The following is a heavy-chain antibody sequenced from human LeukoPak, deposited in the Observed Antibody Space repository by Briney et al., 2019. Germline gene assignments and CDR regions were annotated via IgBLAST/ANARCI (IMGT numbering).Heavy chain of an antibody. D-gene: IGHD4-23*01. V-gene: IGHV3-21*01. CDR1: GFTFSSYA. CDR2: ISSSSSYI. J-gene: IGHJ1*01. CDR3: AREGTTVVTLGDFQH. Sequence: PGGSLRLSCAASGFTFSSYAMSWVRQAPGKGLEWVSSISSSSSYIYYADSVKGRFTISRDNAKNSLYLQMNSLRAEDTAVYYCAREGTTVVTLGDFQHWGQGTLVTVSS.